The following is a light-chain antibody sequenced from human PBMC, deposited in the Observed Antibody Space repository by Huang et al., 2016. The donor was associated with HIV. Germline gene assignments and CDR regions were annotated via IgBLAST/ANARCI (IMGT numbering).Light chain of an antibody. Sequence: EIVLTQSPATLSLSPGERATLSCRASQSVSSYLAWYQQKPGQAPRLLVYDAPNRATGIPAMFSGSGSGTDFTLTISSLEPEDFSVYYCQQRSNWLFTFGPGTKVDIK. CDR2: DAP. CDR1: QSVSSY. CDR3: QQRSNWLFT. J-gene: IGKJ3*01. V-gene: IGKV3-11*01.